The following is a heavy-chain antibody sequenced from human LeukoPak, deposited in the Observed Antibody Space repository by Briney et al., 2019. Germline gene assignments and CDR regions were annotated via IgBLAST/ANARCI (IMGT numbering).Heavy chain of an antibody. CDR1: GGTFSSYA. V-gene: IGHV1-69*13. CDR2: IIPIFGTA. J-gene: IGHJ6*02. D-gene: IGHD3-10*01. CDR3: ARVRRVSLVRGVPEKHYYYYGMDV. Sequence: SVTVSCKASGGTFSSYAISWVRQAPGQGLEWMGGIIPIFGTANYAQKFQGRVTITADESTSTAYMELSSLRSEDTAVYYCARVRRVSLVRGVPEKHYYYYGMDVWGQGTTVTVSS.